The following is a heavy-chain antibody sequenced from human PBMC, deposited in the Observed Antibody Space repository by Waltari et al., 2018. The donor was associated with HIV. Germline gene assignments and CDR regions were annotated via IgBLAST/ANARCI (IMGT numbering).Heavy chain of an antibody. Sequence: EVQLVESGGGLIQPGGSLRLSCAASGFTVSSNYMSWVRQAPGKGLEWVLVIYSGGSTYYADSVKGRFIISRDKSKNTLYLQMNNLRVEDTAVYYCATHLGYCSGDSCYSEFDPWGQGTLVTVSS. CDR3: ATHLGYCSGDSCYSEFDP. D-gene: IGHD2-15*01. CDR1: GFTVSSNY. V-gene: IGHV3-53*01. J-gene: IGHJ5*02. CDR2: IYSGGST.